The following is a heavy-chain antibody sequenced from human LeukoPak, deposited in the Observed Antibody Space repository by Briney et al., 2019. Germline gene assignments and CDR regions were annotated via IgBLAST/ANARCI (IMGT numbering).Heavy chain of an antibody. Sequence: SETLSLTCTVSGGSISSYYWSWIRQPPGKGLEWIGYIYYSGSTNYNPSLKSRVTISVDTSKNQFSLKLSSVTAADTAVYYCARDEGYTTGFDRDYWGQGTLVAVSS. CDR2: IYYSGST. V-gene: IGHV4-59*12. J-gene: IGHJ4*02. D-gene: IGHD1-1*01. CDR3: ARDEGYTTGFDRDY. CDR1: GGSISSYY.